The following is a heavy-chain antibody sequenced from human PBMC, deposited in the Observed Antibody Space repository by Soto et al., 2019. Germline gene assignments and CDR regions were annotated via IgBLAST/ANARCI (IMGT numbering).Heavy chain of an antibody. CDR3: ARALQIDYCSGGSCYWEPWFDP. CDR2: INPSGGST. Sequence: ASVKVSCNASGYTFTNYYMHLVRQAPGQGLEWMGMINPSGGSTSYAQKFQGRVTMTRDTSTSTVYMELSSLRSEDTAVYYCARALQIDYCSGGSCYWEPWFDPWGQGTLVTVSS. CDR1: GYTFTNYY. J-gene: IGHJ5*02. V-gene: IGHV1-46*03. D-gene: IGHD2-15*01.